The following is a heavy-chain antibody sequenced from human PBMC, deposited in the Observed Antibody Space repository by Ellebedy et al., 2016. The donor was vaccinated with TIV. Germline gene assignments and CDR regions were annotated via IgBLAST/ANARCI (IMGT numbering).Heavy chain of an antibody. Sequence: GESLKISXAASGFTFSDYYMSWIRQAPGKGLEWVSYISSSSSTIYYADSVKGRFTISRDNAKNSLYLQMNSLRAEDTAVYYCASRVVPAATPYYYYFYGMDIWGQGTTVTVSS. CDR2: ISSSSSTI. V-gene: IGHV3-11*04. D-gene: IGHD2-2*01. CDR1: GFTFSDYY. CDR3: ASRVVPAATPYYYYFYGMDI. J-gene: IGHJ6*02.